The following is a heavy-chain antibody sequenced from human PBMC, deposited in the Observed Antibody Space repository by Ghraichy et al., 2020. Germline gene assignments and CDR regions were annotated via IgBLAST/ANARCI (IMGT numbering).Heavy chain of an antibody. Sequence: ASLKVSCKVSGYTLTELSMHWVRQAPGKGLEWMGGFDPEDGETIYAQKFQGRVTMTEDTSTDTAYMELSSLRSEDTAVYYCATALLDGYNRVSGWFDPWGQGTLVTVSS. CDR3: ATALLDGYNRVSGWFDP. CDR2: FDPEDGET. CDR1: GYTLTELS. J-gene: IGHJ5*02. D-gene: IGHD5-24*01. V-gene: IGHV1-24*01.